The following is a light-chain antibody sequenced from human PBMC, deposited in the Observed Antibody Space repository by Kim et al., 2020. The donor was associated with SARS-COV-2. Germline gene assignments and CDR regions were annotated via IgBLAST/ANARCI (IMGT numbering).Light chain of an antibody. J-gene: IGKJ1*01. Sequence: DVVMTQSPLSLPVTVGQPASISCRSSQSLVHSDGNTYLNWFQQRPGQSPRRLIYKVSDRDSGVPDRFSGSGSGTDFTLQISRVEAEDVAIYYCMQGTHWPPWTFGQGTKVEI. CDR1: QSLVHSDGNTY. V-gene: IGKV2-30*02. CDR2: KVS. CDR3: MQGTHWPPWT.